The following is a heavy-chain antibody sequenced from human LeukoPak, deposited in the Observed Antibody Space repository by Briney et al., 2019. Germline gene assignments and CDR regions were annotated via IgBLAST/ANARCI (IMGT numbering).Heavy chain of an antibody. D-gene: IGHD3-10*01. J-gene: IGHJ4*02. CDR1: GFTINDKA. CDR2: IYWNSART. CDR3: ARGPPYGSRSDYFDY. Sequence: GRSLRLSCAASGFTINDKAMHWIRQAPGKGLEWVSGIYWNSARTGYADAVRGRFTISRDNAKNSLYLQMNSLRVEDTAVYYCARGPPYGSRSDYFDYWGQGTLVTVSS. V-gene: IGHV3-9*01.